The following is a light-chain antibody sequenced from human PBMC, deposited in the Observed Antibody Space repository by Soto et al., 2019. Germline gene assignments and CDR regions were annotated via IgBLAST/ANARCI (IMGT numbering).Light chain of an antibody. CDR1: QSVSNN. Sequence: EVVMTQSPATLSVSPGERATLSCRASQSVSNNLGWYQQKPGQAPRLLIYDASTRATGIPGRFSGSGSGTEFTLAISSPQSEDFAVYYYHQDNSSPLFAFGPGNKVYI. V-gene: IGKV3-15*01. J-gene: IGKJ3*01. CDR2: DAS. CDR3: HQDNSSPLFA.